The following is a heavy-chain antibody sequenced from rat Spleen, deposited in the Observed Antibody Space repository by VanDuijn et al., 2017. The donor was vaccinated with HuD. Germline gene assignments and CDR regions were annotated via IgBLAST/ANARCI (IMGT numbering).Heavy chain of an antibody. D-gene: IGHD5-1*01. CDR2: ITGAGETT. CDR1: GFTFPNYG. V-gene: IGHV5S13*01. Sequence: EVQLVESGGGLVQPGRSLKLSCVASGFTFPNYGMAWVRQAPTKGLEWVATITGAGETTYYPDSVMGRFTISRDNAKSTLYLQMNSLRSEDTATYYCARENWVLDYWGQGVMVTVSS. J-gene: IGHJ2*01. CDR3: ARENWVLDY.